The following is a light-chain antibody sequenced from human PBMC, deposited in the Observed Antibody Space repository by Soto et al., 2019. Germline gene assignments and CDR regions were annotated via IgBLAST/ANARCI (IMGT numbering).Light chain of an antibody. CDR1: QSISTY. V-gene: IGKV1-39*01. CDR3: EHSYSPPWT. Sequence: DIQMTPSPSSLSASVGDIVTITCRASQSISTYLNWYQQKPGKAPEILIYSASSLQSGITSRFSGCRSGTDSTSTINSLQTEAFPTDDGEHSYSPPWTIGKGTNVVIK. J-gene: IGKJ1*01. CDR2: SAS.